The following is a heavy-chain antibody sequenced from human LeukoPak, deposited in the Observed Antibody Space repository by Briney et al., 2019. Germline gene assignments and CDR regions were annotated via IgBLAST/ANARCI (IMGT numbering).Heavy chain of an antibody. CDR3: ARDEPKYYYDSSGSIPYGMDV. V-gene: IGHV1-18*01. CDR1: GYSFMSYG. Sequence: GASVKVSCKASGYSFMSYGISWVRQAPGQGLEWMGWISAYNGNTNYAQKLQGRVTMTTDTSTSTAYMELRSLISDDTAVYYCARDEPKYYYDSSGSIPYGMDVWGQGTTVTVSS. D-gene: IGHD3-22*01. CDR2: ISAYNGNT. J-gene: IGHJ6*02.